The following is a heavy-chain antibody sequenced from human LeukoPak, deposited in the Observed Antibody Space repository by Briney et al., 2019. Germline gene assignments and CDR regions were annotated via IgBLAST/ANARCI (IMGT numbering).Heavy chain of an antibody. J-gene: IGHJ5*02. CDR2: ISASGTYI. V-gene: IGHV3-21*01. Sequence: GGSLRLSCATSGFTFSDYTINWVRQAPGKGLEWVSLISASGTYIYSADSVRGRFTISRVNAKKSLYLQMNSRRSEDTALYYCARDVTWGPGTLVTVSS. CDR3: ARDVT. CDR1: GFTFSDYT.